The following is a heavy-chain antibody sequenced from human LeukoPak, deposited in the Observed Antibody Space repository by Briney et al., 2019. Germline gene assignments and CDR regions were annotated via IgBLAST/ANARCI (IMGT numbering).Heavy chain of an antibody. CDR3: ARDGDYVWGSYRYTSPFDY. CDR1: GYTFTSYG. CDR2: ISAYNGNT. V-gene: IGHV1-18*01. J-gene: IGHJ4*02. D-gene: IGHD3-16*02. Sequence: GASVKVSCKASGYTFTSYGISWVRQAPGQGLEWMGWISAYNGNTNYAQKLQGRVTMTTDTSTSTAYMELRSLRSDDTAVYYCARDGDYVWGSYRYTSPFDYWGQGTLVTVSS.